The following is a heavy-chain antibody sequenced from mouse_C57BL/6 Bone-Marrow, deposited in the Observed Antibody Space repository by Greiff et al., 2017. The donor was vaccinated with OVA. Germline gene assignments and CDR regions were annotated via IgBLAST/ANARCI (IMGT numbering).Heavy chain of an antibody. V-gene: IGHV1-5*01. Sequence: EVQLQESGTVLARPGASVKMSCKTSGYTFTSYWMHWVKQRPGQGLEWIGAIYPGNSDTSYNQKFKGKAKLTAVTSASTAYMELSSLTNEDSAVYYCTRYYYGSREFAWFAYWGQGTLVTVSA. CDR1: GYTFTSYW. D-gene: IGHD1-1*01. CDR3: TRYYYGSREFAWFAY. CDR2: IYPGNSDT. J-gene: IGHJ3*01.